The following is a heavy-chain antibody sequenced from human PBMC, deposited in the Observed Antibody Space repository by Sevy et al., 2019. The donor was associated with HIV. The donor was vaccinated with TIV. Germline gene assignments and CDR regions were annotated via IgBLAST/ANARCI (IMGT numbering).Heavy chain of an antibody. Sequence: GGSLRLSCAASGFTFSSYAMHWVRQAPGKGLEWVAVISYDGSNKYYADSVKGRFTISRGNSKNTLYLQMNSLRAEDTAVYYCAREVPAAITIDYWGQGTLVTVSS. D-gene: IGHD2-2*01. V-gene: IGHV3-30-3*01. CDR1: GFTFSSYA. CDR2: ISYDGSNK. J-gene: IGHJ4*02. CDR3: AREVPAAITIDY.